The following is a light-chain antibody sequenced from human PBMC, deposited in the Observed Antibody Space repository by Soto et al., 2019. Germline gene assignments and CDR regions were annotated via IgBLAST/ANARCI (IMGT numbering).Light chain of an antibody. CDR2: GAS. CDR1: QSVARSY. V-gene: IGKV3-20*01. J-gene: IGKJ4*01. CDR3: HQYGSSPRT. Sequence: EIVLTQSPGTLSLSPGERATLSCRASQSVARSYLAWYQQKPGQAPRLLIYGASSRATGIPDRFSGSGSGTDFTLSISRLEPEDFAVYYCHQYGSSPRTFGGGTKVEIK.